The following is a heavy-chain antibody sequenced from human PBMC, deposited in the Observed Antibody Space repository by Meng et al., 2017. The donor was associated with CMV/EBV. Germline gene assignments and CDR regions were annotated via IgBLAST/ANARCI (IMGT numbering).Heavy chain of an antibody. J-gene: IGHJ6*02. CDR3: ARASSSSSERGGHYYYYGMDV. D-gene: IGHD6-6*01. V-gene: IGHV1-69*10. Sequence: SVKVSCKASGGTFSSYAISWVRQAPGQGLEWMGGIIPILGIANYAQKFQGRVTITADKSTSTAYMELSSLRSEDTAVYYCARASSSSSERGGHYYYYGMDVWGQGTTVTVSS. CDR1: GGTFSSYA. CDR2: IIPILGIA.